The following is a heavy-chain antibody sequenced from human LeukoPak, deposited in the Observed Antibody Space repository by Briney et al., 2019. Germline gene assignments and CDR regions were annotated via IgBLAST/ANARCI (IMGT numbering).Heavy chain of an antibody. CDR2: IYYSGST. D-gene: IGHD3-22*01. CDR1: GGSISSGGYY. CDR3: ARVRVSSSSHPWYFDY. V-gene: IGHV4-61*08. Sequence: PSETLSLTCTVSGGSISSGGYYWSWIRQHPGKGLEWIGYIYYSGSTNYNPSLKSRVTISVDTSKDQFSLNLSSVTAADTAVYYCARVRVSSSSHPWYFDYWGQGTLVTVSS. J-gene: IGHJ4*02.